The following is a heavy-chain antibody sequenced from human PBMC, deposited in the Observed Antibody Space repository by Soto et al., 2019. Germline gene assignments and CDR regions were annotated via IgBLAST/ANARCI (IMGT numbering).Heavy chain of an antibody. Sequence: GESLKISCAASGFTFSSYAMSWVRQASGKGLEWVSAISGSGGSTYYADSVKGRFTISRDNSKNTLYLQMNSLRAEDTAVYYCAKELCSTSCHDAFDIWGQGTMVTVSS. CDR1: GFTFSSYA. J-gene: IGHJ3*02. V-gene: IGHV3-23*01. CDR3: AKELCSTSCHDAFDI. D-gene: IGHD2-2*01. CDR2: ISGSGGST.